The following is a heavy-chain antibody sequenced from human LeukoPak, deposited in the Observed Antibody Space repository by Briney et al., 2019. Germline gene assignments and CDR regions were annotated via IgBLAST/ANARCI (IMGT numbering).Heavy chain of an antibody. CDR1: GFTFSSYA. CDR3: ARDGLVYCSGGSCYGPNYYYYMDV. Sequence: GSLRLSCAASGFTFSSYAMSWVRQAPGKGLEWGSDINGSGASTYYADSVKGRFTISRDNAKNSLYLQMNSLRAEDTAVYYCARDGLVYCSGGSCYGPNYYYYMDVWGKGTTVTVSS. CDR2: INGSGAST. J-gene: IGHJ6*03. V-gene: IGHV3-23*01. D-gene: IGHD2-15*01.